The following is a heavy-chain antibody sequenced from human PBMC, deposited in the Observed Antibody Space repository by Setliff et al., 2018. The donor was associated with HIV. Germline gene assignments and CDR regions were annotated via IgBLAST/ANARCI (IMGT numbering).Heavy chain of an antibody. Sequence: WASVKVSCKISGYTLTELSIHWVRQAPGKGLEWMANFDPEDGETFYAQKFQGRLTMTEDTSTDTAYMELSSLRSDDTAMYYCSTGWGLYDNRHTAAGYLQHWGQGTLVTVSS. CDR1: GYTLTELS. J-gene: IGHJ1*01. V-gene: IGHV1-24*01. CDR2: FDPEDGET. CDR3: STGWGLYDNRHTAAGYLQH. D-gene: IGHD3-22*01.